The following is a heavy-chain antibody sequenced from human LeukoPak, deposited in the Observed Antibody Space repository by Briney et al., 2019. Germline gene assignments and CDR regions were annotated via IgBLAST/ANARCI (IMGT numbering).Heavy chain of an antibody. CDR1: GFTFSSYA. CDR3: AKGGWLEY. V-gene: IGHV3-23*01. D-gene: IGHD5-24*01. Sequence: GGSLRLSCAASGFTFSSYAMNWVRQAPGKGLEWVSRISANGGSTYYADFVKGRFTISRDSSKTTLYLQMNSLSPEDTAGYYCAKGGWLEYWGQGTLVTVSS. J-gene: IGHJ4*02. CDR2: ISANGGST.